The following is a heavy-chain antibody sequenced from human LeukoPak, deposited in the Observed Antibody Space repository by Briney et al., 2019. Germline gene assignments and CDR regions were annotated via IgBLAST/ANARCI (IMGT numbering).Heavy chain of an antibody. D-gene: IGHD5-18*01. J-gene: IGHJ4*02. CDR3: ARGPYSYGSI. CDR2: IYYSGST. CDR1: GGSISSYY. V-gene: IGHV4-59*01. Sequence: SETLSLTCTVSGGSISSYYWSWLRQPPGKGLEWIGYIYYSGSTNYNPSLKSRVTISVDTPKTQFSLKLSSVTAADTAVYYCARGPYSYGSIWGQGTLVTVSS.